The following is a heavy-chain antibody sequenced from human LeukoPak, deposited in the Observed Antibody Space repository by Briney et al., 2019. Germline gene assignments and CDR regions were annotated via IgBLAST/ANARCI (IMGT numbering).Heavy chain of an antibody. Sequence: ASVKVSCKASGYTFTSYYMHWVRQAPGQGLEWMGIINPSGGSTSYAQKFQGRVTMSVDTSKNQFSLKLSSVTAADTAVYYCARERWGVAEQFDYWGQGTLVTVSS. CDR1: GYTFTSYY. D-gene: IGHD6-19*01. V-gene: IGHV1-46*01. J-gene: IGHJ4*02. CDR2: INPSGGST. CDR3: ARERWGVAEQFDY.